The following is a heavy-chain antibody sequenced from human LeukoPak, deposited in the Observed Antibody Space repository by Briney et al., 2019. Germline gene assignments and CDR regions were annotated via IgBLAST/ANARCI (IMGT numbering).Heavy chain of an antibody. Sequence: PSETLSLTCTVSGGSISTYYWSWIRQPPGKGLEWIGYVDHTGSTNFNPSLNGRVSISRDTTKNLFSLRLRSVTAADTAVYFCARGRVSSSTWYSTYYYYFYMDVWGKGTTVTVSS. J-gene: IGHJ6*03. CDR3: ARGRVSSSTWYSTYYYYFYMDV. D-gene: IGHD1-1*01. CDR1: GGSISTYY. V-gene: IGHV4-59*01. CDR2: VDHTGST.